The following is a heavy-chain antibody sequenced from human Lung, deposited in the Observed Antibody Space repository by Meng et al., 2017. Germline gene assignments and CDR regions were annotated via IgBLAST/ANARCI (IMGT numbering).Heavy chain of an antibody. J-gene: IGHJ5*01. CDR3: ARNGAYCLHS. D-gene: IGHD4-17*01. Sequence: QVQLQGSCPRLGKPSESLYLTCAVCGGSISSGNWWSWVRQPPGKGLEWIGEISHSGNTNYSPSFRGRVTMSVGRSSVQFSLELNSVTAADTAVYFCARNGAYCLHSW. CDR2: ISHSGNT. V-gene: IGHV4-4*02. CDR1: GGSISSGNW.